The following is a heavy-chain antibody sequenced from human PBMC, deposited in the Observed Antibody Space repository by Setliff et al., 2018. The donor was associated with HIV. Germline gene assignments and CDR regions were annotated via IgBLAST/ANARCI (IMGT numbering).Heavy chain of an antibody. J-gene: IGHJ3*02. CDR1: GFSLSTSGMC. V-gene: IGHV2-70*17. CDR2: IDWDDDK. D-gene: IGHD6-13*01. Sequence: SGPTVVNPTQTLTLTCTFSGFSLSTSGMCVSWIRQPPGKALEWLARIDWDDDKFYSTSLKTRLTISKDTSKKQVVLTMTNMDPVDTATYYCARTRVAAAGVGFDIWGQGTMVTVSS. CDR3: ARTRVAAAGVGFDI.